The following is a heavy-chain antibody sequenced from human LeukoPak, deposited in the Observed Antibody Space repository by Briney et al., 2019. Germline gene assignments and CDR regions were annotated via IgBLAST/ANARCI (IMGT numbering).Heavy chain of an antibody. CDR3: ARQYGSWYTFYFQH. CDR2: IYYSGST. V-gene: IGHV4-39*01. Sequence: KPSETLSLTCTVSGGSISSSSYYWGWIRQPPGKGLEWIGSIYYSGSTYYNLSLKSRVTISVDTSKNQFSLKLSSVTAADTAVYYCARQYGSWYTFYFQHWGQGTLVTVSS. J-gene: IGHJ1*01. D-gene: IGHD6-13*01. CDR1: GGSISSSSYY.